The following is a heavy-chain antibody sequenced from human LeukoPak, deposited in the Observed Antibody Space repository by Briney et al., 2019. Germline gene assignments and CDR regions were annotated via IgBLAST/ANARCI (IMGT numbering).Heavy chain of an antibody. CDR3: AREWGRKSVDESYYGMDV. D-gene: IGHD7-27*01. CDR2: ISAYNGNT. J-gene: IGHJ6*04. V-gene: IGHV1-18*04. CDR1: GYTFTSYG. Sequence: ASVTVSFKASGYTFTSYGISWVRQAPGQGLEWMGWISAYNGNTNYAQKLQGRVTMTTDTSTSTAYMELRSLRSDDTAVYYCAREWGRKSVDESYYGMDVWGKGTTVTVSS.